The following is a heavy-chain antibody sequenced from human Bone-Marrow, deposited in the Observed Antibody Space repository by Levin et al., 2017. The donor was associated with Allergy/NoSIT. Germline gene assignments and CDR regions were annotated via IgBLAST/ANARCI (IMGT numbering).Heavy chain of an antibody. J-gene: IGHJ3*01. CDR3: ARDAGNSILFDV. V-gene: IGHV3-21*05. CDR1: NFNLRNYG. CDR2: IRSGGDFI. Sequence: GGSLRLSCAASNFNLRNYGLNWVRQTPGKGLEWIAYIRSGGDFIFYADSVKGRFSISRDDAKNLLHLQMNSLRAEDTAVYFCARDAGNSILFDVWGRGTMVTVSS. D-gene: IGHD4-23*01.